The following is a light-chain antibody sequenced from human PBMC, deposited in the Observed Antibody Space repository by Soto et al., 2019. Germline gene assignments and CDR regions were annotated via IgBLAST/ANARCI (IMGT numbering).Light chain of an antibody. Sequence: IVLTQSRGTLSLSPGERATLAGRASQSVSNNYLALYQQKPGQAPRLLIYGASNRATGIPARFSGSGSGTDFTLTISSLEPEDFAVYYCQQRSNWPRTFGQGTKVDNK. CDR3: QQRSNWPRT. J-gene: IGKJ1*01. CDR2: GAS. CDR1: QSVSNNY. V-gene: IGKV3-11*01.